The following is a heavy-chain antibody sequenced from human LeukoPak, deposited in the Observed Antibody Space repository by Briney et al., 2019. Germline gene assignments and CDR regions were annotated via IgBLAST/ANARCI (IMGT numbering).Heavy chain of an antibody. Sequence: PSETLSLTCAVYGGSFSGYYWNWIRQPPGKGLEWIGEINHSGSTNYNPSLKSRVTISVDTSKNQFSLKLSSVTAADTAVYYCARGRYCSSTSCPTGLGYYYGMDVWGKGTTVTVSS. CDR2: INHSGST. J-gene: IGHJ6*04. CDR3: ARGRYCSSTSCPTGLGYYYGMDV. D-gene: IGHD2-2*01. V-gene: IGHV4-34*01. CDR1: GGSFSGYY.